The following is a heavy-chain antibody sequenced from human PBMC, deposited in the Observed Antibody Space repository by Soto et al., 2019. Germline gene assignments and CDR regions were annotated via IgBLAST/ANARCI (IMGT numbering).Heavy chain of an antibody. CDR3: VRVARTGNRQKFFDY. V-gene: IGHV3-72*01. CDR2: IRNKANSYTT. D-gene: IGHD3-10*01. CDR1: GFTFSEHY. Sequence: EVQLVESGGGLVQPGGSLRLSCAASGFTFSEHYMDWVRQTPGKGLEWVGRIRNKANSYTTEYAASVRGRFTISRDDSKYSLYLQMISLTTGDTAIYYCVRVARTGNRQKFFDYWGQGTQLTVSS. J-gene: IGHJ4*02.